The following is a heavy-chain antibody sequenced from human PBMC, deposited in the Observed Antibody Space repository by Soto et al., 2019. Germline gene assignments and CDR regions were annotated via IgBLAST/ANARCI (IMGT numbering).Heavy chain of an antibody. CDR1: GFTFSSFG. Sequence: PGGSLRLSCAASGFTFSSFGMHWVRQAPGKGLEWVALISYDGSNNYYADSVKGRFTISRDNSKNTLYLQMNSLRAEDTAVYYCANPTGGYDDYQHAFDIWGQGTMVTVSS. J-gene: IGHJ3*02. CDR3: ANPTGGYDDYQHAFDI. D-gene: IGHD5-12*01. CDR2: ISYDGSNN. V-gene: IGHV3-30*18.